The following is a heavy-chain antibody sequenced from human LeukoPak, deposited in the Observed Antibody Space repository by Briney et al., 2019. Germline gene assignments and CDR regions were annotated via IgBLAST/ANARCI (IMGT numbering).Heavy chain of an antibody. CDR2: IYYSGTT. J-gene: IGHJ4*02. Sequence: KPSETLSLTCTVSGGSISNYYWSWIWQPPGKGLEWIGYIYYSGTTNYNPSLKSRVTISVDTSKNQFSLKLNSVTAADTAVYYCARGVYIAAAQYGYWGQGTLVTVSS. CDR1: GGSISNYY. V-gene: IGHV4-59*01. CDR3: ARGVYIAAAQYGY. D-gene: IGHD6-13*01.